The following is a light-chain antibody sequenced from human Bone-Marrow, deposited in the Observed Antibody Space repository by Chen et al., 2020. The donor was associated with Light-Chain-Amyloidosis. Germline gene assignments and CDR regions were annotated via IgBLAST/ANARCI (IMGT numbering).Light chain of an antibody. Sequence: QSALTQPASVSGSPGQSITISCTGNSSDVGGDNQVSWYQQHPDKAPKLMIYEVTKRPSWVPDRFSGSKSDNTASLTISGLQTEDEADYFCSSYTITNTLVFGSGTRVTVL. CDR1: SSDVGGDNQ. CDR2: EVT. CDR3: SSYTITNTLV. V-gene: IGLV2-14*01. J-gene: IGLJ1*01.